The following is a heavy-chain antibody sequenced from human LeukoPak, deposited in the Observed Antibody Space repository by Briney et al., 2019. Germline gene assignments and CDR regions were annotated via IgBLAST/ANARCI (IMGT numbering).Heavy chain of an antibody. D-gene: IGHD2-15*01. J-gene: IGHJ4*02. CDR2: IQNDESNK. Sequence: GGSLRLSCAASGFTLRTYGMHWVRQAPGKGLEWVAFIQNDESNKYYADSVKGRFTISRDNSKNTLYLQMNSLRAEDRAVYFCAKVIGGSSAWYARGFDYWGQGTLVTVSS. CDR3: AKVIGGSSAWYARGFDY. V-gene: IGHV3-30*02. CDR1: GFTLRTYG.